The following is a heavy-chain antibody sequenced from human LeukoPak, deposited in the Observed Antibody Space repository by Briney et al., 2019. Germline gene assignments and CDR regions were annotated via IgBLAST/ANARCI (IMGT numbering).Heavy chain of an antibody. CDR3: AGYYYDSSGYSDY. Sequence: SETLSLTCIVSGASISSAYWSWTRQPPGKGLEWIGRIYTSGSTNYNPSLKSRVTMSVDTSKNQFSLKLSSVTAADAAVYYCAGYYYDSSGYSDYWGQGTLVTVSS. CDR1: GASISSAY. J-gene: IGHJ4*02. CDR2: IYTSGST. D-gene: IGHD3-22*01. V-gene: IGHV4-4*07.